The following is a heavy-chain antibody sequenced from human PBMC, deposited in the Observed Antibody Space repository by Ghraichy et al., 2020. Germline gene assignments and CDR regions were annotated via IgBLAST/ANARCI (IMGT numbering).Heavy chain of an antibody. J-gene: IGHJ6*02. Sequence: SGPTLVKPTQTLTLTCTFSGFSVTTDGVGVGWVRQPPGKALEWLAIIYWDDDKRYRPSLKSRLTITKDTSKNQVVLTMTNMDPMDTATYYCAHKNRTYYYGLDVWGQGTTITVSS. CDR1: GFSVTTDGVG. CDR3: AHKNRTYYYGLDV. CDR2: IYWDDDK. V-gene: IGHV2-5*02.